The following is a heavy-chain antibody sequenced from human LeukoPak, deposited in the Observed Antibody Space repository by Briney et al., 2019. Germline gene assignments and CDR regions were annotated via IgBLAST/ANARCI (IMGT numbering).Heavy chain of an antibody. Sequence: ASVKVSCKASGYNFTDYYMNWVRQAPGQGLEWMGWVNPNSGGTNYAQKFQGRVTMARDTSISTAYMELRRLRFDDTAVYYCARGHVTNYYDNNDYYYYPDDYWGQGTLVTVSS. CDR1: GYNFTDYY. J-gene: IGHJ4*02. D-gene: IGHD3-22*01. CDR2: VNPNSGGT. CDR3: ARGHVTNYYDNNDYYYYPDDY. V-gene: IGHV1-2*02.